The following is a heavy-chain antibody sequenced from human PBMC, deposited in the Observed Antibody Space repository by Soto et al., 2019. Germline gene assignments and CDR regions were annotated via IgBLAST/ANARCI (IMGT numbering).Heavy chain of an antibody. V-gene: IGHV3-72*01. Sequence: EVQLVESGGGLVQPGGSLRLSCAASGFSLSDYYMDWVRQASGKGLEWVGRTRNRANGYTTEYAASVKGRFSITRDDSKKSLYLQMNSLRTEDTAVYYCARGAGTWDAYDLWGQGAMVTVSS. J-gene: IGHJ3*01. CDR1: GFSLSDYY. CDR2: TRNRANGYTT. CDR3: ARGAGTWDAYDL.